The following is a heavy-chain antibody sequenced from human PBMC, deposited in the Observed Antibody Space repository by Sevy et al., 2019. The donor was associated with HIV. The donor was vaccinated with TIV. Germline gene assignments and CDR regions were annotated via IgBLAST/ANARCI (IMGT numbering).Heavy chain of an antibody. V-gene: IGHV1-69*13. CDR2: IIPMFGTA. D-gene: IGHD6-13*01. Sequence: ASVKVSCKASGRTFRNYALSWVRQAPGQGLEWIGGIIPMFGTANYVQKFQGRVTITADESMNTAYMELSSLRSEDTAVYYCARSISWYASFDYWGQGTLVTVSS. CDR3: ARSISWYASFDY. J-gene: IGHJ4*02. CDR1: GRTFRNYA.